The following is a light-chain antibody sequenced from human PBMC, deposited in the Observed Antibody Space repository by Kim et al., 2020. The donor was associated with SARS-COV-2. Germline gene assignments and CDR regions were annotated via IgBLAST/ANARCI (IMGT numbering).Light chain of an antibody. J-gene: IGKJ1*01. CDR2: GAS. CDR1: QSVGDSY. Sequence: EIVLTQSPGTLSLSPGERATLSCRASQSVGDSYLAWYQQKPGQAPRLLIYGASSRATDIPDRFSGSGSGTDFTLTISRLEPEDFAVYYCLQYVTSPQTFGHGTKVDIK. CDR3: LQYVTSPQT. V-gene: IGKV3-20*01.